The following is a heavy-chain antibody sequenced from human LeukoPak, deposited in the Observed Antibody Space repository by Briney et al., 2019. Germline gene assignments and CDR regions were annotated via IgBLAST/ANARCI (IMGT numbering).Heavy chain of an antibody. CDR2: IWHSGDT. D-gene: IGHD3-10*01. Sequence: SGTLSLTCAVSGGSISSSNWWSWVRQPPGKGLEWIGDIWHSGDTNYNPSLKSRGTISVDKSRNQFSLKLSSVTAADTAVYYCARLLTGSATSDPYDYWGQGTLVTVSS. CDR1: GGSISSSNW. V-gene: IGHV4-4*02. J-gene: IGHJ4*02. CDR3: ARLLTGSATSDPYDY.